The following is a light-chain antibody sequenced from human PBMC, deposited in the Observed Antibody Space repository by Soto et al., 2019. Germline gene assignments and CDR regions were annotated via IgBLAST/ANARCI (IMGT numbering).Light chain of an antibody. J-gene: IGKJ1*01. CDR3: QQYENYWA. CDR1: QTISSW. CDR2: DAS. Sequence: DIQMTQSPFTLSASVGDRVTITFRASQTISSWLAWYQQIPGKAPKLLIYDASNLESGVPSRFSGSGSGTEFTLTISSLQPEDFAVYYCQQYENYWAFGQGTKVDIK. V-gene: IGKV1-5*01.